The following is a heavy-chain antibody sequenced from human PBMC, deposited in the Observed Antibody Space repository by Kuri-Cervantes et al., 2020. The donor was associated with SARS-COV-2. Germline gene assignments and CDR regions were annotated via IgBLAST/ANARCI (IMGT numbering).Heavy chain of an antibody. Sequence: SVKVSCKASGGTFSNYAINWVRQAPGQGLEWMGGIIPIFGTANYAQKFQGRVTMTRDTSTSTVYMELSSLRSEDTAVYYCARDGYQLLSGWFDPWGQGTLVTVSS. V-gene: IGHV1-69*05. CDR2: IIPIFGTA. CDR1: GGTFSNYA. D-gene: IGHD2-2*01. CDR3: ARDGYQLLSGWFDP. J-gene: IGHJ5*02.